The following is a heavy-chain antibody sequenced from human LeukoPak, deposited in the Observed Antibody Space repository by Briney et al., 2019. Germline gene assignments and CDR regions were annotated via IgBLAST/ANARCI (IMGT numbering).Heavy chain of an antibody. CDR2: ISSSSSYI. Sequence: GGSLRLSCVTSGFTFSSYSFNWVRQAPGKGLEWVSSISSSSSYIYYADSVKGRFTISRDNAKNSLYLQMNSLRAEDTAVYYCARDQFWSGLDYWGQGTLVTVSS. D-gene: IGHD3-3*01. CDR1: GFTFSSYS. J-gene: IGHJ4*02. V-gene: IGHV3-21*01. CDR3: ARDQFWSGLDY.